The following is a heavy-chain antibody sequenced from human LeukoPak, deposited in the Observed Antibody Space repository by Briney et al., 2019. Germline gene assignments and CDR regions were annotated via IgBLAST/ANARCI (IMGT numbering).Heavy chain of an antibody. V-gene: IGHV3-23*01. CDR2: ISASGGGT. D-gene: IGHD3-10*01. J-gene: IGHJ4*02. CDR1: AFTFSNYG. Sequence: GSLRLSCAASAFTFSNYGMGWVRQAPGKGLEWVSSISASGGGTYYAESVKGRFTISRDNSDNSVYLQMNSLRADDTAIYYCAKRNTMVRGGPCFDYWGQGLLVTVSS. CDR3: AKRNTMVRGGPCFDY.